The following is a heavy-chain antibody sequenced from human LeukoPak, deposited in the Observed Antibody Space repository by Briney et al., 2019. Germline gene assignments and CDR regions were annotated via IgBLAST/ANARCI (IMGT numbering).Heavy chain of an antibody. V-gene: IGHV3-7*01. CDR3: TQNLVAAAGDH. Sequence: GGSLRLSCAASGFTFSNYWMTWVRQAPGKGLEWVANIKPDGSVGYYVDSVRGRFIISRDNAGNSLYLQMSSLRVEDTAVYYCTQNLVAAAGDHWGQGTLLIVSS. J-gene: IGHJ4*02. CDR1: GFTFSNYW. D-gene: IGHD6-13*01. CDR2: IKPDGSVG.